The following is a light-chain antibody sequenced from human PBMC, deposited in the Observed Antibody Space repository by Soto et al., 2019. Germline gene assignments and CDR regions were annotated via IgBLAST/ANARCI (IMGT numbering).Light chain of an antibody. CDR3: QQYNNWYT. CDR1: QSVGSS. CDR2: DAS. J-gene: IGKJ5*01. V-gene: IGKV3-15*01. Sequence: EIVMTQSPAILAVSPGERAALSCRASQSVGSSLAWYQQRPGQAPRLLIYDASTRATDIPARFSGSGSGTEFTLTISSLQSEDFAFYYCQQYNNWYTFGQGTRLEIK.